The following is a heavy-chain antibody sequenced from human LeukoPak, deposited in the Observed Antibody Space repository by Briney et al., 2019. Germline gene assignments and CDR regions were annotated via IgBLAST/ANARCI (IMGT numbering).Heavy chain of an antibody. D-gene: IGHD1-26*01. Sequence: SETLSLTCTVSGGSISSGSYYWSWIRQPAGKGLEWIGRIYTSGSTNYNPSLKSRVTISVDTSKNQFSLKLSSVTAADTAMYYCARLRRVGATPFDYWGQGTLVTVSS. V-gene: IGHV4-61*02. CDR3: ARLRRVGATPFDY. CDR2: IYTSGST. CDR1: GGSISSGSYY. J-gene: IGHJ4*02.